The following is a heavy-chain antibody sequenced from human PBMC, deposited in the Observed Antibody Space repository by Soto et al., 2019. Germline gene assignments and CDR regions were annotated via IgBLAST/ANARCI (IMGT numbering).Heavy chain of an antibody. CDR2: FYYSRST. CDR3: ARGRVYLSA. CDR1: GDSVSSDSSF. V-gene: IGHV4-61*01. J-gene: IGHJ5*02. D-gene: IGHD6-13*01. Sequence: QVQLQESGPGLVKPSETLSLTCTVSGDSVSSDSSFWSWIRQPPGKGLEWIGSFYYSRSTNYNPYLGSRVNRSVDTSRNQYSLKLRSVTAADTAVYYCARGRVYLSALGQGTLVTVSS.